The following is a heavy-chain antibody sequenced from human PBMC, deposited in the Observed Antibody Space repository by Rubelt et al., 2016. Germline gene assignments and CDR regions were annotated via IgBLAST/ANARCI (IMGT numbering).Heavy chain of an antibody. CDR2: INHGGST. D-gene: IGHD2-15*01. CDR3: ATRYCGGGSCYFYPEYHLDY. V-gene: IGHV4-34*01. CDR1: GGSFSGYY. Sequence: QVQLKQRGAGLLKPSETLSVTCAVYGGSFSGYYWTWIRQPPGKGLEWIGEINHGGSTNHNPSLKSRFTIAVDTSKNQISTKLSSVTAAETAVYYCATRYCGGGSCYFYPEYHLDYGGQGTLVTVSS. J-gene: IGHJ4*02.